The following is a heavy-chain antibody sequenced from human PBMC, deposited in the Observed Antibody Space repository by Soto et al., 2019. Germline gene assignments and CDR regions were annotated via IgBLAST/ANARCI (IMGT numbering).Heavy chain of an antibody. Sequence: GGSLRLSCAASGFTFSSYSMNWVRQAPGKGLEWVSSISSSSSYIYYADSVKGRFTISRDNAKNSLYLQMNSLRAEDTAVYYCARDYCSGGSCYFLPSPLFDYWGQGTLVTVSS. CDR3: ARDYCSGGSCYFLPSPLFDY. J-gene: IGHJ4*02. D-gene: IGHD2-15*01. CDR2: ISSSSSYI. CDR1: GFTFSSYS. V-gene: IGHV3-21*01.